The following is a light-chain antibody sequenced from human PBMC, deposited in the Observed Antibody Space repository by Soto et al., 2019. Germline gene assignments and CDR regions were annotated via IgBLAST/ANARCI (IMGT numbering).Light chain of an antibody. CDR3: CSYAGSKTYV. Sequence: SVLTQPRSVAGSPGQSVTSSCTWTSCNVGGYNDVSWYQQHPGKAPKLMIYDVTKRPSGVPDRFSGSKSGTTASLTISGLPAEDDAYYYCCSYAGSKTYVFGTGTKVTVL. CDR1: SCNVGGYND. V-gene: IGLV2-11*01. J-gene: IGLJ1*01. CDR2: DVT.